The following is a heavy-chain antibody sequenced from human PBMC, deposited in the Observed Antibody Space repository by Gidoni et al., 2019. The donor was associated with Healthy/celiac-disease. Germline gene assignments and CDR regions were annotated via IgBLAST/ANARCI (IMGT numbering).Heavy chain of an antibody. CDR3: AAIRLGYCSGGSCHEDY. CDR2: IVVGSGNT. CDR1: GFTFTSSA. J-gene: IGHJ4*02. Sequence: LKIYGKASGFTFTSSAVQWVRQARGQRLEWIGWIVVGSGNTNYAQKFQERVTITRDMSTGTAYMELSSLRSEDTAVYYCAAIRLGYCSGGSCHEDYWGQGTLVTVSS. V-gene: IGHV1-58*01. D-gene: IGHD2-15*01.